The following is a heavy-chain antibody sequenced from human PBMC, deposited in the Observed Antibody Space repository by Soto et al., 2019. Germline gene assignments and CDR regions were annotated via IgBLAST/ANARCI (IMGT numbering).Heavy chain of an antibody. CDR1: GFTFSNYW. D-gene: IGHD2-21*01. J-gene: IGHJ6*03. Sequence: EVQLVESGGALVQPGGSLRLSCAASGFTFSNYWMYWVRQAPGKGLVWVSRLDPEGGKKLYAESVKGRFTISRDNARNPLSLQMDSLRGKDTAVYYCATDRGRVSNSEMIINSSHMGVWGKGTTVTVSS. CDR3: ATDRGRVSNSEMIINSSHMGV. V-gene: IGHV3-74*01. CDR2: LDPEGGKK.